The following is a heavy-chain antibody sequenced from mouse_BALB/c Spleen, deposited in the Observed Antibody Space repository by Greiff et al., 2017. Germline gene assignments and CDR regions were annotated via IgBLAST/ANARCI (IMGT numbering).Heavy chain of an antibody. CDR1: GFTFSSYT. J-gene: IGHJ4*01. CDR2: ISSGGSYT. Sequence: EVQGVESGGGLVKPGGSLKLSCAASGFTFSSYTMSWVRQTPEKRLEWVATISSGGSYTYYPDSVKGRFTISRDNAKNTLYLQMSSLKSEDTAMYYCTNYYGSKAMDYWGQGTSVTVSS. V-gene: IGHV5-6-4*01. D-gene: IGHD1-1*01. CDR3: TNYYGSKAMDY.